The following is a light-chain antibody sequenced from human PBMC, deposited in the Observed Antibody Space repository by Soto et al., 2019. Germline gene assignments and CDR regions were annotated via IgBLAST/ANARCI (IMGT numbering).Light chain of an antibody. CDR3: QQSYDTPLNGRT. Sequence: DIQMTQSPSSLSGSVGDRVTITCRASQSIGNYLNWYQQKPGKAPKLLIYAASSLQSGVPSRFSXXGSGTDFTLTISSLQPEDFATYYCQQSYDTPLNGRTFGQGTKLEIK. J-gene: IGKJ2*02. CDR1: QSIGNY. V-gene: IGKV1-39*01. CDR2: AAS.